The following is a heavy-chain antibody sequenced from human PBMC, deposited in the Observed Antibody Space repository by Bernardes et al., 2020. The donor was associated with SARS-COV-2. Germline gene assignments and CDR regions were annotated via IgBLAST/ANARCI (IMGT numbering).Heavy chain of an antibody. CDR1: GFTFDGYG. V-gene: IGHV3-20*04. J-gene: IGHJ4*02. Sequence: GGSLRLSCVASGFTFDGYGMNWVRQAPGKGLEWVSGMNWNGAGTGYADSVEGRFSISRDNAKKSLYLQMNGLRAEDTALYFCATGGHYFGSWGQGTVVTVSS. CDR2: MNWNGAGT. CDR3: ATGGHYFGS.